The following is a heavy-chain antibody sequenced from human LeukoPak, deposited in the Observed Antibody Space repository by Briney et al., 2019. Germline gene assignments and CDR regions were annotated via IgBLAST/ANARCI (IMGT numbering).Heavy chain of an antibody. D-gene: IGHD4-17*01. CDR2: IRSKANSYAT. CDR3: TRQGYGDYDGY. Sequence: GGSLRLSCAASGFTFSGSAMHWVRQASGKGLEWVGRIRSKANSYATAYAAPVKGRFTISRDDSKNTAYLQMNSLKTEDTAVYYCTRQGYGDYDGYWGQGTLVTVSS. CDR1: GFTFSGSA. J-gene: IGHJ4*02. V-gene: IGHV3-73*01.